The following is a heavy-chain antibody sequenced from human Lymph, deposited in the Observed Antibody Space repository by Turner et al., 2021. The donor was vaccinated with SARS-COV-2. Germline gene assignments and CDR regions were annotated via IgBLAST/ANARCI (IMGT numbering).Heavy chain of an antibody. J-gene: IGHJ6*02. Sequence: EVQLVDTGGGLIQPGGSLRLSCAASGILVSRNYMNWVRQALGKVLELVSVIYSGGTTYYADSVKGRFTISRDNSKNTLYLQMNSLRVEDTAVYYCARDLGTYGMDVWGQGTTVTVSS. CDR3: ARDLGTYGMDV. CDR1: GILVSRNY. V-gene: IGHV3-53*02. D-gene: IGHD6-13*01. CDR2: IYSGGTT.